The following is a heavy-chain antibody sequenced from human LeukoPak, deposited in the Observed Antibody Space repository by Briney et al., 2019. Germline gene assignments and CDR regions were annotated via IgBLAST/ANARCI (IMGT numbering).Heavy chain of an antibody. V-gene: IGHV3-23*01. D-gene: IGHD3-10*01. J-gene: IGHJ4*02. Sequence: PGGSLRLSCAASEVTLSNYAMSWVRQGPGKGLEWVSGISGDGGNTYYADSVKGRFTISRDNSKNTLYLQMNSLRDEDAAAYYCATHFSSLVRTYFDCWGQGTLVTVSS. CDR2: ISGDGGNT. CDR3: ATHFSSLVRTYFDC. CDR1: EVTLSNYA.